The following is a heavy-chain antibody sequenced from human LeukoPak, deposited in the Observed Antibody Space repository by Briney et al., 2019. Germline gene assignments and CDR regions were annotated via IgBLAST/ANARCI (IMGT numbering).Heavy chain of an antibody. D-gene: IGHD7-27*01. V-gene: IGHV4-59*02. CDR2: IYHTGTT. J-gene: IGHJ3*02. Sequence: PSETLSLTCTVSGGSVSGYYWSWIRQPPGKGLEWIGHIYHTGTTNYSPSLKSRIAMSVDTSKNQFSLKLSSVTAADTAVYYCAREITGEAFDIWGQGTMVTVSS. CDR3: AREITGEAFDI. CDR1: GGSVSGYY.